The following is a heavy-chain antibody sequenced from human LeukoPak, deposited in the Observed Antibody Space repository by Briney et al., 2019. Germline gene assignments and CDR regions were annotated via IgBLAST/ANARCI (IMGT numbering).Heavy chain of an antibody. CDR3: AIPQLDYGDYTHFY. CDR2: INHSGST. CDR1: GGSFSGYY. Sequence: PSETLSLTCAVYGGSFSGYYWSWIRQPPGKGLEWIGEINHSGSTNYNPSLKSRVTISVDTSKNQFSLKLSSVTAADTAVYYCAIPQLDYGDYTHFYWGQGTLVTVSS. V-gene: IGHV4-34*01. D-gene: IGHD4-17*01. J-gene: IGHJ4*02.